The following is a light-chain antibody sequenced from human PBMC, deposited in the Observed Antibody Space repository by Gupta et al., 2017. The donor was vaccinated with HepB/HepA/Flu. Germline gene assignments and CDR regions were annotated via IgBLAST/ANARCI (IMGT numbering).Light chain of an antibody. V-gene: IGKV3-11*01. J-gene: IGKJ2*01. CDR3: QQRSNWPHT. Sequence: IVLTQSPATLSLSPGERATLSCRASQSSYLAWYQQKPGQAPRRLIYDASNRATGIPARFSGSGSGTDFTLTISSLEPEDFAVYYCQQRSNWPHTFGQGTKLEIK. CDR1: QSSY. CDR2: DAS.